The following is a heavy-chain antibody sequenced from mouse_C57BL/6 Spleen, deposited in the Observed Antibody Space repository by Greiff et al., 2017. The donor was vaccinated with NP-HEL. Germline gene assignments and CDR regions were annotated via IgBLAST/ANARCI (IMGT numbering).Heavy chain of an antibody. V-gene: IGHV5-9-1*02. CDR1: GFTFSSYA. J-gene: IGHJ3*01. Sequence: EVKLVESGEGLVKPGGSLKLSCAASGFTFSSYAMSWVRQTPEKRLEWVAYISSGGDYIYYADTVKGRFTIPRDNARNTLYLQMSSLKSEDTAMYYCTRDQRGSSGYWGQGTLVTVSA. CDR2: ISSGGDYI. D-gene: IGHD3-2*02. CDR3: TRDQRGSSGY.